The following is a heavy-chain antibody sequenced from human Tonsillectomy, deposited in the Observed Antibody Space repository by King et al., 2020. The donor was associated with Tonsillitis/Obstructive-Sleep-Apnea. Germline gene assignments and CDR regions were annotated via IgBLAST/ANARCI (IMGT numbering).Heavy chain of an antibody. CDR3: AREEWNSSGWYPPTDAFDI. D-gene: IGHD6-19*01. Sequence: QLVQSGAEVKKPGSSVKVSCKASGGTFSSHAISWVRQAPGQGLEWMGRIIPILGIANYAQKFQGRVTITADKSTSTAYMELSSLRSEDTAVYYCAREEWNSSGWYPPTDAFDIWGQGTMVTVSS. J-gene: IGHJ3*02. V-gene: IGHV1-69*09. CDR1: GGTFSSHA. CDR2: IIPILGIA.